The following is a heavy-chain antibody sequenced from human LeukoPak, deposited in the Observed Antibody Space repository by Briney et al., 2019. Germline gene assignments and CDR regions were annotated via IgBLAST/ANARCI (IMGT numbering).Heavy chain of an antibody. V-gene: IGHV3-74*01. Sequence: PGGSLRLSCAVSGFTFSSYFMPWVRQAPGEGLVWVSRISSDGTTTNYADSVKGRFTISRDNAKNTLYLQMNSLRAEDTAVYYRARNSRTDFDYWGQGTLVSVSS. D-gene: IGHD1-1*01. CDR2: ISSDGTTT. J-gene: IGHJ4*02. CDR3: ARNSRTDFDY. CDR1: GFTFSSYF.